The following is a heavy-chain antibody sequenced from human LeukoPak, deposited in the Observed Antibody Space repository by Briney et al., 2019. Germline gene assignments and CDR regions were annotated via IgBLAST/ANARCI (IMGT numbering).Heavy chain of an antibody. Sequence: GGSLRLPCAASGFTFRSYWMHWVRQAPGKGLVWVSRINGDGTSTRYADSVKGRFIISRDNAKNTVYLQMNSLRAEDTAVYYCAREDWGYDNVDYWGQGTLVTVSS. J-gene: IGHJ4*02. D-gene: IGHD7-27*01. CDR2: INGDGTST. V-gene: IGHV3-74*01. CDR1: GFTFRSYW. CDR3: AREDWGYDNVDY.